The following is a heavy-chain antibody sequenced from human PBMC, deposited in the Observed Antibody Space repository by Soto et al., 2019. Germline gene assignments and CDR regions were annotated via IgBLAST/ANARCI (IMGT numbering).Heavy chain of an antibody. J-gene: IGHJ5*02. Sequence: SVKVSCKASGFTCSSCGIHWVRQARGQRLEWIGWIVVVSGNTNYAQKFQERVTITRDVSTNTAYMELTSLRSDDTAVYYCAAHAGPNQPYNWFEPCGQGTLVTVSP. CDR1: GFTCSSCG. CDR3: AAHAGPNQPYNWFEP. CDR2: IVVVSGNT. V-gene: IGHV1-58*02.